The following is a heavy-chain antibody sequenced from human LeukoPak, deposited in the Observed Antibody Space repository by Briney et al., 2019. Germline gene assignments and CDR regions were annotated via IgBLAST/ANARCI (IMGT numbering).Heavy chain of an antibody. CDR1: GFTFSSYP. D-gene: IGHD6-6*01. CDR2: IAPDESKE. CDR3: AKSVPLLAARGAFDI. Sequence: GGSLRLSCAASGFTFSSYPLHWVRQAPGKGLEWVAVIAPDESKEFYANSVKGRFTISRDNSKNTLYLQMNSLGAEDTAVYYCAKSVPLLAARGAFDIWGQGTMVTVSS. J-gene: IGHJ3*02. V-gene: IGHV3-30*01.